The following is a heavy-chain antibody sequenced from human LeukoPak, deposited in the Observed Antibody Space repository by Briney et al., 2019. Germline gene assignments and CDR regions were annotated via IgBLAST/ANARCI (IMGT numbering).Heavy chain of an antibody. D-gene: IGHD6-13*01. CDR3: ARASRIAAAMGLGGDYYYGMDV. CDR1: GGSISSGGYY. Sequence: SQTLSLTCTVSGGSISSGGYYWSWIRQHPGTGLEWIGYIYYSGSTYYNPSLKSRVTISVDTSKNQFSLKLSSVTAADTAVYYCARASRIAAAMGLGGDYYYGMDVWGQGTTVTVSS. V-gene: IGHV4-31*03. J-gene: IGHJ6*02. CDR2: IYYSGST.